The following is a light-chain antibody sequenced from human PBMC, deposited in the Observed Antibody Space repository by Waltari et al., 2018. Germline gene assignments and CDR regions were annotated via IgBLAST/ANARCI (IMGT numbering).Light chain of an antibody. V-gene: IGKV3-15*01. Sequence: EIMMTQSPATLSVSPGERAPLSCRASQSVSSNLAWHQQKPGQAPRLLIYGASSMATGIPARFSGSGSGTEFTPTISSLQSEDFAVYYCQQYSSWPPTFGPGTKVDIK. J-gene: IGKJ3*01. CDR2: GAS. CDR1: QSVSSN. CDR3: QQYSSWPPT.